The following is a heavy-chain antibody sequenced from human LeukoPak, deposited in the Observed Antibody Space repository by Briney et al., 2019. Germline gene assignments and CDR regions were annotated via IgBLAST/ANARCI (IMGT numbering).Heavy chain of an antibody. CDR1: GFTVSSNY. V-gene: IGHV3-48*01. CDR3: ARRFRN. Sequence: GGSLRLSCAASGFTVSSNYMSWVRQAPGKGLEWVSHINADATTKTYADSVKGRFSISRDGAKNSLYLQMNNLRVDDTATYYCARRFRNWGQGILVTVSS. J-gene: IGHJ4*02. CDR2: INADATTK.